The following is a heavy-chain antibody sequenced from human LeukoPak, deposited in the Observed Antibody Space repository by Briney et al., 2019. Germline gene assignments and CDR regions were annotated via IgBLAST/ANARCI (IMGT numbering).Heavy chain of an antibody. V-gene: IGHV4-4*07. D-gene: IGHD3-22*01. J-gene: IGHJ5*02. Sequence: PETLSLTCSVSGVSISSYYWTWIRLPAGKGLEWIGRIYSGGSTNYNPSLKSRVTMSVDTSKNQFSLKLTSVTAADTAVYYCAREFYYYDSSGDNWFDPWGQGTLVTVSS. CDR2: IYSGGST. CDR1: GVSISSYY. CDR3: AREFYYYDSSGDNWFDP.